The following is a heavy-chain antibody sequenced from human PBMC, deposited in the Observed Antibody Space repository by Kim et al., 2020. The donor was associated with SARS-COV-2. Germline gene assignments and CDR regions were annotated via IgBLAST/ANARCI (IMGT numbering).Heavy chain of an antibody. Sequence: GGSLRLSCAASGFTFSNAWMSWVRQAPGKGLEWVGRIKSKTDGGTTDYAAPVKGRFTISRDDSKNTLYLQMNSLKTEDTAVYYCTTEGFFKLHWAYCGGDCYSNDAFDIWGQGTMVTVSS. V-gene: IGHV3-15*01. CDR2: IKSKTDGGTT. CDR3: TTEGFFKLHWAYCGGDCYSNDAFDI. D-gene: IGHD2-21*02. J-gene: IGHJ3*02. CDR1: GFTFSNAW.